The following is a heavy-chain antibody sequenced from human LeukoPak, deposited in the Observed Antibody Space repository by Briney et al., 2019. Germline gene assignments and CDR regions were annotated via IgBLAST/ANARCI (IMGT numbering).Heavy chain of an antibody. J-gene: IGHJ4*02. V-gene: IGHV1-46*01. D-gene: IGHD1-26*01. Sequence: ASVKVSCKASGYTLTSYYMHWVRQAPGQGLEWMGKINPSDGITNYAQKFQGRVTMTRDTSTSTVYMELSSLRSEDTAAYYCARGELLPDYWGQGTLVTVSS. CDR1: GYTLTSYY. CDR2: INPSDGIT. CDR3: ARGELLPDY.